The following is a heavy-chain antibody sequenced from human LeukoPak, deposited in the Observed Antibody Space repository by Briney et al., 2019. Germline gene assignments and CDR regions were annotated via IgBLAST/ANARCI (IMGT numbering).Heavy chain of an antibody. D-gene: IGHD3-10*01. CDR1: GFTFSSYW. CDR3: ARGTIADMVRGVIIYYYYYGMDV. J-gene: IGHJ6*02. V-gene: IGHV3-7*04. CDR2: IKQDGSEK. Sequence: QSGGSLRLSCAASGFTFSSYWMSWVRQAPGKRLEWVANIKQDGSEKYYVDSVKGRFTISRDNAKNSLYLQMNSLRAEDTAVYYCARGTIADMVRGVIIYYYYYGMDVWGQGTTVTVSS.